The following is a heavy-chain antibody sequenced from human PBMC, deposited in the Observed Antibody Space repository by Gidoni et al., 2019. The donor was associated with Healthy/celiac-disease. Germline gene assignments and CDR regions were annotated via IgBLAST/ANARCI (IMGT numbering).Heavy chain of an antibody. V-gene: IGHV4-61*02. J-gene: IGHJ4*02. D-gene: IGHD1-26*01. CDR2: IYTSGST. CDR3: AWGVRSYYFDY. CDR1: GGSISSGSSY. Sequence: VQLQESGPGLVKPSQTLSLTCTVSGGSISSGSSYWSWLRQPAGKGLEWIGRIYTSGSTNYNPSLKSRVTISVDTSKTQFSLKLSSVTAADTAVYYCAWGVRSYYFDYWGQGTLVTVSS.